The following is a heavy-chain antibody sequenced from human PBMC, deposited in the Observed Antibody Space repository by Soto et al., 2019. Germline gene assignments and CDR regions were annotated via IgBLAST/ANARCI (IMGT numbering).Heavy chain of an antibody. D-gene: IGHD6-6*01. J-gene: IGHJ5*02. V-gene: IGHV4-34*01. CDR3: ARRYSSSSGVDH. Sequence: QVQLQQWGAGLLKPSETLSLTCAVHGGSFSGYYWSWIRQPPGKGLEWIGEINHSGSTNYNPSLNSRVTISVDTSKNQFSLMLSSVTAADTAVYYCARRYSSSSGVDHWGHGPLVTVAS. CDR1: GGSFSGYY. CDR2: INHSGST.